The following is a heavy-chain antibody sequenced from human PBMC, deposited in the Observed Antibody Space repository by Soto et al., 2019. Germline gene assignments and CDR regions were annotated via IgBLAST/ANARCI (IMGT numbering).Heavy chain of an antibody. CDR2: IYSGGST. Sequence: GGSLRLSCAASGLTVSSNYMTWVRQAPGEGLEWVSVIYSGGSTYYADSVKGRFTVSRDNSKNTLHLQMNSLRAEDTAVYYCARGFNRLDYWGQGTLVTVSS. CDR3: ARGFNRLDY. V-gene: IGHV3-53*01. CDR1: GLTVSSNY. D-gene: IGHD5-12*01. J-gene: IGHJ4*02.